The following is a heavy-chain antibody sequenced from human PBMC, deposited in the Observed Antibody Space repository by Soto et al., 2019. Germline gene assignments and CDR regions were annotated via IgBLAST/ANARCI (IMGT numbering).Heavy chain of an antibody. CDR2: IIPIFGAP. CDR3: ATPAEPLDTAMLKGLAH. V-gene: IGHV1-69*01. J-gene: IGHJ4*02. D-gene: IGHD5-18*01. CDR1: GGTFSNTA. Sequence: QVQLVQSGAEVKKPGSSVKVSCKASGGTFSNTAFIWVRQAPGQGLEWMGGIIPIFGAPNYAQKFQGRLMISADDSARKAYMEVNTLTSEDTAVYYCATPAEPLDTAMLKGLAHWGQGTLVTVSS.